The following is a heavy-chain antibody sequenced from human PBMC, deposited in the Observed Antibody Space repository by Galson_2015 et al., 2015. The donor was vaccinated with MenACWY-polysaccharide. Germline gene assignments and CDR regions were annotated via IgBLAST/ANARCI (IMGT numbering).Heavy chain of an antibody. J-gene: IGHJ4*02. CDR2: MSPKSGYK. CDR1: GYTFTSYD. Sequence: ASVKVSCKASGYTFTSYDINWVRQATGQGLEWMGWMSPKSGYKGYAQKIQDRVTMTSDTSRSTAYMELSGLRSEDTAVYYCARVNGDIDYWGQGTLATVSS. CDR3: ARVNGDIDY. D-gene: IGHD4-17*01. V-gene: IGHV1-8*01.